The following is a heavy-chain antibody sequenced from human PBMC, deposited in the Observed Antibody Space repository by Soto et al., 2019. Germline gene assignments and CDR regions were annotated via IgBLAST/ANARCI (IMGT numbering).Heavy chain of an antibody. J-gene: IGHJ6*02. CDR2: ISYDGSNK. V-gene: IGHV3-30-3*01. D-gene: IGHD3-9*01. Sequence: GGSLRLSCAASGFTFSSYAMHWVRQAPGKGLEWVAVISYDGSNKYYADSVKGRFTISRDNSKNTLYLQMNSLRAEDTAVYYCARDSLGYDILTGYYLYYYGMDVWGQGTTVTVSS. CDR3: ARDSLGYDILTGYYLYYYGMDV. CDR1: GFTFSSYA.